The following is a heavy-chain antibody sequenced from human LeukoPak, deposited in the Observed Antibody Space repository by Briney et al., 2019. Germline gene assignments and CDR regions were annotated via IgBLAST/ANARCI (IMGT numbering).Heavy chain of an antibody. V-gene: IGHV1-8*01. CDR3: AKAGIVATMNADWFDP. J-gene: IGHJ5*02. D-gene: IGHD5-12*01. CDR1: GYTFTIYD. Sequence: ASVTVSFKSSGYTFTIYDINWVRQAPGQGLEWMGWMNPNSGKTGYAQKFQGRVTMTRDTSISTAYMELSSLRSEDTAVYYCAKAGIVATMNADWFDPWGQGTLVTVSS. CDR2: MNPNSGKT.